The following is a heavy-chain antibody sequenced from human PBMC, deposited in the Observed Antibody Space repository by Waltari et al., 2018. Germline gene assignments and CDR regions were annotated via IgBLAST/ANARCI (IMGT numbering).Heavy chain of an antibody. CDR1: GYTLTELS. Sequence: VPLVQSGAEVKKAGASVKVSCQVSGYTLTELSLHWVRKAPGKGREWMGGLDPEDGETIYEQKFQGRVTMTEDTSTGTAYMELSSLRSEDTAVYYCAVGWYDDSSGYYCSGWWGQGTLVTVSS. J-gene: IGHJ4*02. V-gene: IGHV1-24*01. CDR3: AVGWYDDSSGYYCSGW. D-gene: IGHD3-22*01. CDR2: LDPEDGET.